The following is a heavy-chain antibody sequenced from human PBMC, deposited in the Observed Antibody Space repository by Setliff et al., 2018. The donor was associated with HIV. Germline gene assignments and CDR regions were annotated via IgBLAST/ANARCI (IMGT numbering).Heavy chain of an antibody. CDR3: TRDKGYAFDI. D-gene: IGHD5-18*01. CDR1: GFTFGDYA. CDR2: IRSKAYGGTT. Sequence: RLSCTASGFTFGDYAMSWVRQAPGKGLEWVGFIRSKAYGGTTEYAASVKDRFTVSRDDSKSIAYLQINSLETEDTAVYYCTRDKGYAFDIWGQGTMVTVSS. V-gene: IGHV3-49*04. J-gene: IGHJ3*02.